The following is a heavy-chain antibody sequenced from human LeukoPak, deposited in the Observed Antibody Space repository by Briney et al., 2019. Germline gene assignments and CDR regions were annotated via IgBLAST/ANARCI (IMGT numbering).Heavy chain of an antibody. CDR1: GGSISGSY. CDR2: VHDTGGT. V-gene: IGHV4-59*08. Sequence: SETLSLTCTVSGGSISGSYWDWIRQSPGKGLEWLGYVHDTGGTNYNSSLKSRVTMSVDTSKNQFSLRLNSVTAADTAVYYCAKNGGYYEWNYWGQGTLVTVSS. J-gene: IGHJ4*02. CDR3: AKNGGYYEWNY. D-gene: IGHD1-26*01.